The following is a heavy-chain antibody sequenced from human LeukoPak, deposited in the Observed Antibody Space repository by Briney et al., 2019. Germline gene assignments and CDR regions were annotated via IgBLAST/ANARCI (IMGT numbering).Heavy chain of an antibody. J-gene: IGHJ4*02. Sequence: SETLSLTCAVYGGSFSGYYWSWIRQPPGKGLEWIGEINHSGSTNYNPSLKSRVTISVDTSKNQFSLKLSSVTAADTAVYYCARAASVVNPFGYWGQGTLVTVSS. CDR2: INHSGST. CDR1: GGSFSGYY. V-gene: IGHV4-34*01. CDR3: ARAASVVNPFGY. D-gene: IGHD4-23*01.